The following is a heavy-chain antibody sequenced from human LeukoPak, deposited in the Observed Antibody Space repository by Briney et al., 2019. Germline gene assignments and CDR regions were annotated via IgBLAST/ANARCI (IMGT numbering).Heavy chain of an antibody. D-gene: IGHD3-22*01. CDR1: GFAFSRFA. V-gene: IGHV3-23*01. CDR3: AIMHPYYDGNGYWVQ. Sequence: GGSLRLSCVASGFAFSRFAMNWVRQAPGKGLEWVSGINTSGGSTAYADSVKGRFTISRDNPRNTLYMQMNSLRAEDTALYYCAIMHPYYDGNGYWVQWGQGTLVTVSS. J-gene: IGHJ4*02. CDR2: INTSGGST.